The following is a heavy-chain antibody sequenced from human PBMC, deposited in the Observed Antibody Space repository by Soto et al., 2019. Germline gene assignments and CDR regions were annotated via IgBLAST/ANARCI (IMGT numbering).Heavy chain of an antibody. V-gene: IGHV3-49*03. CDR1: GFTFDDYA. CDR3: TSHDFWSGYVYYGMDV. Sequence: PVGSLRLSCTASGFTFDDYAMSWFRQAPGKGLEWVGFIRSKAYGGTTEYAASVKGRFTISRDDSKSIAYLQMNSLKTEDTAVYYCTSHDFWSGYVYYGMDVWGQGTTVTVSS. D-gene: IGHD3-3*01. CDR2: IRSKAYGGTT. J-gene: IGHJ6*02.